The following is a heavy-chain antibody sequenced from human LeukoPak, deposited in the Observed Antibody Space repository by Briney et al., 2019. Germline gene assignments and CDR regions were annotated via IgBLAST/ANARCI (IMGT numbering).Heavy chain of an antibody. CDR1: GGSLSGYY. Sequence: KPSETLSLTCAVYGGSLSGYYWSWIRQPPGKGLEWIGEINHSGSTNYNPSLKSRVTISVDTSKNQFSLKLSSVTAADTAVYYCARVVKGRQSSSWFYYYYYMDVRGKGTTVTVSS. V-gene: IGHV4-34*01. CDR2: INHSGST. D-gene: IGHD6-13*01. J-gene: IGHJ6*03. CDR3: ARVVKGRQSSSWFYYYYYMDV.